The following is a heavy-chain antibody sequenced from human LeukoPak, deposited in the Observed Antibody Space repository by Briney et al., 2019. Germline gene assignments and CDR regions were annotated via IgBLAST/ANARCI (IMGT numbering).Heavy chain of an antibody. J-gene: IGHJ4*02. CDR3: ARRMGPYCSGGTCFAPDY. V-gene: IGHV4-39*01. Sequence: SETLSLTCTVSGGSVSSSSYYWGWIRQPPGKGLEWIGSIYYSGSTYYNPSLKSRVTISVDTSKTQFSLKLSSVTAADTAVYYCARRMGPYCSGGTCFAPDYWGQGTLVTVSS. CDR2: IYYSGST. CDR1: GGSVSSSSYY. D-gene: IGHD2-15*01.